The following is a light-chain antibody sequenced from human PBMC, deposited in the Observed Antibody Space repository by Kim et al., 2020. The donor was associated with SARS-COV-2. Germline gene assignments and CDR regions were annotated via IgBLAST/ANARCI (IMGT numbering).Light chain of an antibody. CDR1: QGIGSH. CDR3: QQLYSYPLT. Sequence: IQLTQSPSSLSASVGDRVTITCRASQGIGSHLAWYQQKPGRVPKFLIYAASTLQSGVPSRFSGSGSGTDFTLTISSLQPGDFATYYCQQLYSYPLTFGPGTKVDIK. J-gene: IGKJ3*01. V-gene: IGKV1-9*01. CDR2: AAS.